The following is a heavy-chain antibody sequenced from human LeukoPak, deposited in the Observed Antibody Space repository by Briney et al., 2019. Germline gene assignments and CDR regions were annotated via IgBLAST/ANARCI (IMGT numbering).Heavy chain of an antibody. Sequence: SETLSLTRTVSDGSINSYYWSWIRQPAGKGLEWIGRIYSDGTTNYNPSLKSRVTMSVDTSKNQFSLRLTSVTAADTAVYYCAATLRRIGGDWFDPWGQGTLVTVSS. CDR1: DGSINSYY. CDR2: IYSDGTT. V-gene: IGHV4-4*07. CDR3: AATLRRIGGDWFDP. J-gene: IGHJ5*02. D-gene: IGHD4-17*01.